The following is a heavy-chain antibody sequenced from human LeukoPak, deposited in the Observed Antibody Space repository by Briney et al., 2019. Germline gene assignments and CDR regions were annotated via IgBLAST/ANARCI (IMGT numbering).Heavy chain of an antibody. V-gene: IGHV7-4-1*02. CDR2: INTNTGNP. CDR1: GYTFTSYA. CDR3: AREGGGSGYYSFDC. Sequence: GASVKVSCKASGYTFTSYAMNWVRQAPGQGLEWMGWINTNTGNPTYAQGFTGRFVFSLDTSVSTAYLQISSLKAEDTAVYYCAREGGGSGYYSFDCWGQGTLVTVSS. D-gene: IGHD3-3*01. J-gene: IGHJ4*02.